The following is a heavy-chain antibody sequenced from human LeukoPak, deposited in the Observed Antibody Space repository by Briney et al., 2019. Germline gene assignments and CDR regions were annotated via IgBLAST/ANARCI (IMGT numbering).Heavy chain of an antibody. CDR2: ISYDESTK. D-gene: IGHD1-26*01. Sequence: GGSLRLSCAASGFTFSIFAMHWVRQAPGKGLEWVAVISYDESTKYYADSVKGRFTISRDNSKNTLYLQMNSLRAEDTAVYYCAVAQWELEADYWGQGTLVTVSS. CDR3: AVAQWELEADY. J-gene: IGHJ4*02. V-gene: IGHV3-30-3*01. CDR1: GFTFSIFA.